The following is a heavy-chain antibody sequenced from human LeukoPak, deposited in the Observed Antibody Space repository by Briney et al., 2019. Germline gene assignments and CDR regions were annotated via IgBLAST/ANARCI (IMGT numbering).Heavy chain of an antibody. V-gene: IGHV4-30-2*01. Sequence: SETLSLTCAVSGGSISSGGYSWSWIRQPPGKGLEWIGYIYHSGSTYYNPSLKSRVTISVDRSKNQFSLKLSSVTAADTAVYYCARGDILTGYYIWGQGTMVTVSS. D-gene: IGHD3-9*01. CDR2: IYHSGST. CDR3: ARGDILTGYYI. CDR1: GGSISSGGYS. J-gene: IGHJ3*02.